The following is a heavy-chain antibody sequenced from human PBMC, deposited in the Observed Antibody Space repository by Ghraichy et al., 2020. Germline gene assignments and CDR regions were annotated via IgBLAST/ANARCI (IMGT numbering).Heavy chain of an antibody. D-gene: IGHD3-10*01. Sequence: SETLSLTCTVSGGSISSYYWSWIRQPPGKGLEWIGYIYTSGSTNYNPSLKSRVTISVDTSKNQFSLKLSSVTAADTAVYYCARQRRDGLLWFGEPDDAFDIWGQGTMVTVSS. CDR2: IYTSGST. V-gene: IGHV4-4*09. CDR3: ARQRRDGLLWFGEPDDAFDI. CDR1: GGSISSYY. J-gene: IGHJ3*02.